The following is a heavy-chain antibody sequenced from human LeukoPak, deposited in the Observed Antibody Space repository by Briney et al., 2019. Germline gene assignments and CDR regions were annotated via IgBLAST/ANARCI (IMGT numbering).Heavy chain of an antibody. Sequence: GASVKVSCKASGYTFTSYAMHWVRQAPGQRLEWMGWISAYNGHTKYAQKVQGRVTMTRDTSTSTAYMELRSLRSDETAVYYCARDGHRRYHYDSSGREDAFDIWGQGTMVTVSS. CDR1: GYTFTSYA. CDR3: ARDGHRRYHYDSSGREDAFDI. D-gene: IGHD3-22*01. CDR2: ISAYNGHT. V-gene: IGHV1-3*01. J-gene: IGHJ3*02.